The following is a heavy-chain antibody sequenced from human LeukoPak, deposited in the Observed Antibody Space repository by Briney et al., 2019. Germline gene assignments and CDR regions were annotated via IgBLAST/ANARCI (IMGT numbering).Heavy chain of an antibody. CDR1: GFTFSSYA. Sequence: SGGSLRLSCAASGFTFSSYAMHWVRQAPGKGLEWVAVISSDGSYKYYADSVKGRFTISRDNSKNTLYLQMNSLRAEDTAVYYCARVDLPTVTTAHFDYWGQGTLATVSS. J-gene: IGHJ4*02. CDR3: ARVDLPTVTTAHFDY. CDR2: ISSDGSYK. D-gene: IGHD4-17*01. V-gene: IGHV3-30*04.